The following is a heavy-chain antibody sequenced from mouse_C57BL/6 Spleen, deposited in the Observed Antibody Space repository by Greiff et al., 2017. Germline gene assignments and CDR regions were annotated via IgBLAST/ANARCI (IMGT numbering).Heavy chain of an antibody. CDR3: AREAGSSPDWYFDV. CDR2: INPSSGYT. D-gene: IGHD1-1*01. V-gene: IGHV1-4*01. CDR1: GYTFTSYT. Sequence: QVQLQQSGAELARPGASVKMSCKASGYTFTSYTMHWVKQRPGQGLEWIGYINPSSGYTKYNQKFKDKATLTADKSSSTAYMQLSSLTSEDSAVYDCAREAGSSPDWYFDVWGTGTTVTVSS. J-gene: IGHJ1*03.